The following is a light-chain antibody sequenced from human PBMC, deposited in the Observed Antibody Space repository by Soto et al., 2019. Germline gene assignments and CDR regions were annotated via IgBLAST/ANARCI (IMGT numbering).Light chain of an antibody. J-gene: IGKJ5*01. Sequence: EIVMTQSPATLSVSPVERATLSVRASQSVVSSLAWCQQKPGQAPRLLIHGASSRATGIPDRISGSGSGTDFTLTISRLEPEDFAVYYCQQYGSSPITFGQGTRLEI. CDR2: GAS. CDR3: QQYGSSPIT. CDR1: QSVVSS. V-gene: IGKV3-20*01.